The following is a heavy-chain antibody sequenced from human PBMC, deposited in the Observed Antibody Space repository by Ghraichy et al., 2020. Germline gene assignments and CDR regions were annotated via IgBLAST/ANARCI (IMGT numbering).Heavy chain of an antibody. J-gene: IGHJ3*01. Sequence: ASVKVSCKASGYIFTSYDFNWMRQATGQEFEWLGWMNPDSGDTGYAQQFQGRVSMTRDTSITTAYMELSGLKSDDTAVYYCARGRCRGSGTNFYCDPFDVWGQGTMVTVSS. CDR3: ARGRCRGSGTNFYCDPFDV. CDR1: GYIFTSYD. D-gene: IGHD2-2*01. V-gene: IGHV1-8*01. CDR2: MNPDSGDT.